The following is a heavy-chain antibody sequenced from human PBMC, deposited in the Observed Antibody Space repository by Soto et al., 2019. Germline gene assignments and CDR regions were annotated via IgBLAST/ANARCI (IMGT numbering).Heavy chain of an antibody. J-gene: IGHJ4*02. CDR1: GFTFSTYA. CDR2: ISGSGDTT. V-gene: IGHV3-23*01. D-gene: IGHD6-19*01. CDR3: AKERSSGWSFDY. Sequence: EVQLLESGGGLVQPGGSLRLSCAASGFTFSTYAINWVRQAPGKGLEWVSAISGSGDTTYYADSVKGRFTVSRDNSKNTLYLQMNSLRAEDTAVFYCAKERSSGWSFDYWGPGDLVTVSS.